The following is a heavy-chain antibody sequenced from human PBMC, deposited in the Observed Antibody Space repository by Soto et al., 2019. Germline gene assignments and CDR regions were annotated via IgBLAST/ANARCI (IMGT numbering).Heavy chain of an antibody. CDR3: ASGDRIGTRRLDY. Sequence: QLQLQESGPGLVKPSETLSLTCTVSGGSISSGSYYWGWIRQPPGKGLEWIGSIYYSGSTQYNPSLKRRVTMSVDTSKNQLSLRLNSVTAADTAVYYCASGDRIGTRRLDYWGQGTLATVSS. D-gene: IGHD1-1*01. V-gene: IGHV4-39*01. CDR2: IYYSGST. J-gene: IGHJ4*02. CDR1: GGSISSGSYY.